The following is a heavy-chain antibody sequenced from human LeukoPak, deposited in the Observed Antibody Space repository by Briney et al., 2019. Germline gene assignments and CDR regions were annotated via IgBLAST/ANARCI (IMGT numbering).Heavy chain of an antibody. J-gene: IGHJ4*02. CDR3: ARAMNSWFLLDLDY. CDR1: GYTFTSYG. CDR2: IVVGSGNT. Sequence: GASVKVSCKASGYTFTSYGISWVRQAPGQGLEWIGWIVVGSGNTNYAQKFQERVTITRDMSTSTAYMELSSLRSEDTAVYYCARAMNSWFLLDLDYWGQGTLVTVSS. V-gene: IGHV1-58*02. D-gene: IGHD3-22*01.